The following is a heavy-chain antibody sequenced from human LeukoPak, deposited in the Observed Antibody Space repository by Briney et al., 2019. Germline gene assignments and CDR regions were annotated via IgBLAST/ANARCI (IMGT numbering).Heavy chain of an antibody. J-gene: IGHJ3*02. V-gene: IGHV3-23*01. D-gene: IGHD4-17*01. CDR2: ISGSGGST. CDR1: GFTFSSYT. Sequence: GGSLRLSCAASGFTFSSYTMSWVRQAPGKGLEWGSAISGSGGSTYYADSVKGRFTISRDNSKNTLSLQVNSLRAEDTALYYCAKERGDYGDFGRAFDIWGQGTMVTVSS. CDR3: AKERGDYGDFGRAFDI.